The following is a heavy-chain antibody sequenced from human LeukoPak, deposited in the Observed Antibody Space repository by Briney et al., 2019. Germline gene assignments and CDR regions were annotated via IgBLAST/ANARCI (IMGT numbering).Heavy chain of an antibody. CDR2: IKSKNDGEAI. CDR3: TTGYSYGYEW. V-gene: IGHV3-15*01. D-gene: IGHD5-18*01. CDR1: GFTFSIAW. J-gene: IGHJ4*02. Sequence: GGSLRLSCAASGFTFSIAWMNWVRQAPGKGLEWVARIKSKNDGEAIDYTAPVKGRFTISRDDSKNTLYLQMDSLKTEDTAVYYCTTGYSYGYEWWGQGALVTVSS.